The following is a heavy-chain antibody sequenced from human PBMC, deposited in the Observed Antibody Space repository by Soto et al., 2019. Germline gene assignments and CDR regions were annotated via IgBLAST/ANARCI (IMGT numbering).Heavy chain of an antibody. D-gene: IGHD2-15*01. J-gene: IGHJ4*02. CDR1: GFTFSSYA. Sequence: GGSLRLSCASSGFTFSSYAMSWVRQAPGKGLEWVSAISGSGGSTYYADSVKGRFTISRDNSKNTLYLQMNSLRAEDTAVYYCARHEGPVEKLDYWGQGTLVTVSS. CDR3: ARHEGPVEKLDY. CDR2: ISGSGGST. V-gene: IGHV3-23*01.